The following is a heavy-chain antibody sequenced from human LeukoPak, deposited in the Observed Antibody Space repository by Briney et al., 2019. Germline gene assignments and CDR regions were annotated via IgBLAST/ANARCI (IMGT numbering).Heavy chain of an antibody. CDR3: ASDGTGRSSGMDV. CDR1: GFTFSSYA. J-gene: IGHJ6*02. D-gene: IGHD1-14*01. CDR2: ISYDGSNK. Sequence: GGSLRLSCAASGFTFSSYAMHWVRQAPGKGLEWVAVISYDGSNKYYADSVKGRFTISRDNSKNTLYLQMNSLRAEDTAVYYCASDGTGRSSGMDVWGQGTTVTVSS. V-gene: IGHV3-30*04.